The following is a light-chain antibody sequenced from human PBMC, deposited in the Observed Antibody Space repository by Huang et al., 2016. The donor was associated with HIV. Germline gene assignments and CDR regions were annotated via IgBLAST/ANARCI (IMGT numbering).Light chain of an antibody. CDR1: QSVSAN. CDR2: GAS. CDR3: QQYNNPGT. J-gene: IGKJ1*01. Sequence: EIVMTQSPATLSVSPGERATLSCRASQSVSANLAWYQQKTGQAPRLLIYGASTRATGIPARFSGSGSGTDFTLTISSLQSEDFAVYYCQQYNNPGTFGQGTKVEIK. V-gene: IGKV3-15*01.